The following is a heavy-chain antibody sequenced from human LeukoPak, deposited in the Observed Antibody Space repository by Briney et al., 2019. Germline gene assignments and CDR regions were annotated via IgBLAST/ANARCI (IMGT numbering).Heavy chain of an antibody. Sequence: GGSLRLSCAASKFAFSSYAMSWVRQAPGKGLEWVSHINSDGSWTSYADSVKGRFTISKDSAKNTVYLQMNNLRAEDTAVYYCVSFYEAYWGRGTLVTVSS. J-gene: IGHJ4*02. CDR1: KFAFSSYA. V-gene: IGHV3-74*01. CDR3: VSFYEAY. CDR2: INSDGSWT. D-gene: IGHD2/OR15-2a*01.